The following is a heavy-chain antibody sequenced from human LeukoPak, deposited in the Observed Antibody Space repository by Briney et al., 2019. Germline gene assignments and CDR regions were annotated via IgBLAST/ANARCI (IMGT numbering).Heavy chain of an antibody. D-gene: IGHD4-17*01. CDR3: ARVRTYYGDVYCDY. Sequence: GGSLRLSCAASGFAFSSYSVNWVRQAPGKGLEWVSSISSSSSYIYYADSVKGRFTISRDNAKNSLYLQMNSLRAEDTAVYYCARVRTYYGDVYCDYWGQGTLVTVSS. V-gene: IGHV3-21*01. CDR2: ISSSSSYI. J-gene: IGHJ4*02. CDR1: GFAFSSYS.